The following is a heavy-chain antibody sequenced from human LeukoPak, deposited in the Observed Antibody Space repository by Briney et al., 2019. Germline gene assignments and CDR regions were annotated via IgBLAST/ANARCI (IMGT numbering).Heavy chain of an antibody. D-gene: IGHD4-23*01. J-gene: IGHJ4*02. V-gene: IGHV4-59*01. Sequence: SEALSLTCTVSGGSISSYYWSWIRQPPGKALEWIGYIYYTGSPNYNPSLKSRVTISVDTSKNQFSLELSSVTAADTAVYYCARVGFGNTPHPIDYWGQGTLVTVSS. CDR2: IYYTGSP. CDR3: ARVGFGNTPHPIDY. CDR1: GGSISSYY.